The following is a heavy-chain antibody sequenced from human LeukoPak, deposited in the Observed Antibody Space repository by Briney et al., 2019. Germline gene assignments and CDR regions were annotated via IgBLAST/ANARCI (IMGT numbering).Heavy chain of an antibody. CDR3: TRQLAVAGTDY. Sequence: GGSLRLSCAASGFTFSGSAMHWVRQASGKGLEWVGRIRSKANSYATAYAASVKGRFTISRDDSKNTAYLQMNSLKTEDTAVYYCTRQLAVAGTDYWGQGTLVTASS. CDR1: GFTFSGSA. D-gene: IGHD6-19*01. CDR2: IRSKANSYAT. J-gene: IGHJ4*02. V-gene: IGHV3-73*01.